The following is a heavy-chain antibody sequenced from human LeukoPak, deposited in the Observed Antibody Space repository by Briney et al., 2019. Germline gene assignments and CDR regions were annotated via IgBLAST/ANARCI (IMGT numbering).Heavy chain of an antibody. D-gene: IGHD6-13*01. J-gene: IGHJ3*02. Sequence: GGSLRLSGAASGFNSGNYWMGWAGPAPGQGLEWRSNIKQDGIETYYLDSVKGRFTISRDSARNSVYLQMNSLRADETAVYFCARFIASPGPDAFDIWGQGTLVTVSS. CDR1: GFNSGNYW. CDR3: ARFIASPGPDAFDI. V-gene: IGHV3-7*01. CDR2: IKQDGIET.